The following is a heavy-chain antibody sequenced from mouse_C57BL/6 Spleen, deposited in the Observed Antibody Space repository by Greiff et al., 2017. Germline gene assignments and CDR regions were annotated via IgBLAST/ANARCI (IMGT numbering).Heavy chain of an antibody. Sequence: QVQLQQPGAELVRPGTSVKLSCKASGYTFTSYWMHWVKQRPGQGLEWIGVIDPSDSYTNYNQKFKGKATLTVDTSSSTAYMQLSSLTSEDSAVYYCATGFAYWGQGTLVTVSA. V-gene: IGHV1-59*01. CDR2: IDPSDSYT. CDR1: GYTFTSYW. CDR3: ATGFAY. J-gene: IGHJ3*01.